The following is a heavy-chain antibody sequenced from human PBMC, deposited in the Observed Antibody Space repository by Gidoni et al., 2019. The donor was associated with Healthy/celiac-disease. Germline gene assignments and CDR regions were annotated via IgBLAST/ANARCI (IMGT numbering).Heavy chain of an antibody. CDR1: GGSFSGYY. V-gene: IGHV4-34*01. CDR2: INHSGST. Sequence: QVQLQQWGAGLLKPSETLSLTCAVYGGSFSGYYWSWIRQPPGKGLEWIGEINHSGSTNYNPSLKSRVTISVDTSKNQFSLKLSSVTAADTAVYYCARVYYDFWSGYPGGFDYWGQGTLVTVSS. D-gene: IGHD3-3*01. J-gene: IGHJ4*02. CDR3: ARVYYDFWSGYPGGFDY.